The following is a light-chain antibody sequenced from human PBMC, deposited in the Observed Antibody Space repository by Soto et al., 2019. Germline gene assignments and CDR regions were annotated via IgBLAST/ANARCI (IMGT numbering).Light chain of an antibody. J-gene: IGLJ1*01. CDR3: SSHTSSRTLYV. CDR1: GSDVGGYDY. Sequence: QSALTQPASVSGSPGQSITISCTGTGSDVGGYDYVSWYQQHPGKAPKLMIYDVTNRPSGVSNRFSGSKSGNTASLTISGLQAADEADYYCSSHTSSRTLYVFGNGTQVTVL. CDR2: DVT. V-gene: IGLV2-14*01.